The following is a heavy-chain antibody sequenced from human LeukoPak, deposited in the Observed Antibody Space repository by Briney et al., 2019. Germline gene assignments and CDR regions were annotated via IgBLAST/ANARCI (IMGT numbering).Heavy chain of an antibody. J-gene: IGHJ4*02. V-gene: IGHV3-30*18. CDR2: ISYDRSNK. CDR3: AKDVIRLGESSSCDY. CDR1: GFTFSSYG. Sequence: GRSLRLSCAASGFTFSSYGMHWVRQAPGKGLEWVAVISYDRSNKYYADSVKGRFTISRDNSKNTLYLQMNSLRAEDTAVYYCAKDVIRLGESSSCDYWGQGTLVTVSS. D-gene: IGHD3-16*02.